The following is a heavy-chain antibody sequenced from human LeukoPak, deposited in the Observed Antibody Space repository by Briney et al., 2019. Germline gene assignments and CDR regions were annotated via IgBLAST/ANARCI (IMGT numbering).Heavy chain of an antibody. CDR3: ARTKRGPYYYDSSGYPDY. Sequence: SETLSLACTVSGGSISSSSYYWGWIRQPPGKGLEWIWSIYYSGSTYYNPSLKSRVTISVDTSKNQFSLKLSSVTAADTAVYYCARTKRGPYYYDSSGYPDYWGQGTLVTVSS. CDR1: GGSISSSSYY. V-gene: IGHV4-39*07. CDR2: IYYSGST. D-gene: IGHD3-22*01. J-gene: IGHJ4*02.